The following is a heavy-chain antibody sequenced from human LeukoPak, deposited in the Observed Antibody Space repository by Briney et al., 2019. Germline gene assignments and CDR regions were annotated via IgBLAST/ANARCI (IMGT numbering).Heavy chain of an antibody. CDR1: GGSISSYH. D-gene: IGHD3-10*01. J-gene: IGHJ4*02. V-gene: IGHV4-59*01. CDR3: ARATGYGSGSYNDY. CDR2: IYYSGST. Sequence: SETLSLTCTGSGGSISSYHWSWIRQPPGKGLEWIGYIYYSGSTNYNPSLKSRVTISVDTSKNQFSLKLSSVTAADTAVYYCARATGYGSGSYNDYWGQGTLVTVSS.